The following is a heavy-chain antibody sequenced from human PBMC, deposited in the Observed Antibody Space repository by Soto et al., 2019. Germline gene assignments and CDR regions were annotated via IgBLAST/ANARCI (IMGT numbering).Heavy chain of an antibody. J-gene: IGHJ6*02. D-gene: IGHD3-10*01. Sequence: QVQLVQSGAEVKKPGASVKVSCKASGYTFTSYGVSWVRQAPGQGLEWMGWISGYNGNTNYAQKLQGRVTMTTDTSTSTAYMELRSLRSDDTAVYYCARAGKYYYGSGSPYYYGMDVWGQVITVTVSS. CDR1: GYTFTSYG. CDR3: ARAGKYYYGSGSPYYYGMDV. V-gene: IGHV1-18*04. CDR2: ISGYNGNT.